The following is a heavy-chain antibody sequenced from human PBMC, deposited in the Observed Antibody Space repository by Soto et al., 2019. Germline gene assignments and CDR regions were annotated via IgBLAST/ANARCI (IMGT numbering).Heavy chain of an antibody. V-gene: IGHV3-7*01. CDR3: AREPAVVPFDY. CDR1: GFTFGTYW. CDR2: IKQDASEK. D-gene: IGHD2-2*01. J-gene: IGHJ4*02. Sequence: EVQLVESGGGLVQPGGSLRLSCAASGFTFGTYWMSWVRQAPGKGLEWVANIKQDASEKHYVDSVEGRFTISRDNAKNSLFLHMNSLKTEDTAVYYCAREPAVVPFDYWGQGALVTVSS.